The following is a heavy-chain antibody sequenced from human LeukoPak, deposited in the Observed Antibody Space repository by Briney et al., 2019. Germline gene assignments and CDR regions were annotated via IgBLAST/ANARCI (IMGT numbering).Heavy chain of an antibody. CDR3: ARSYGDYPLSLYYYYYMDV. CDR1: GYSISSGYF. J-gene: IGHJ6*03. V-gene: IGHV4-38-2*02. D-gene: IGHD4-17*01. Sequence: SETLSLTCNVSGYSISSGYFWGWIRQPPGKGLEWIGCIFHTGSTYYNPSLKSRVTISVDTSKNQFSLKLSSVTAADTAVYYCARSYGDYPLSLYYYYYMDVWGKGTTVTVSS. CDR2: IFHTGST.